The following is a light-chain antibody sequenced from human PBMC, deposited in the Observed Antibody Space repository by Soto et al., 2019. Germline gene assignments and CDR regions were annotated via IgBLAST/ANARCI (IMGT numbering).Light chain of an antibody. Sequence: EIVFTKSPGTLSLSPWERATLSFRASQSVRGNLAWYQQKPGQSPRLLIYGASSRATGIPVRFSGSGSGTEFTLTISRLEPEDFAVYYCQQYGSSPITFGQGTRLEIK. CDR3: QQYGSSPIT. V-gene: IGKV3-20*01. J-gene: IGKJ5*01. CDR1: QSVRGN. CDR2: GAS.